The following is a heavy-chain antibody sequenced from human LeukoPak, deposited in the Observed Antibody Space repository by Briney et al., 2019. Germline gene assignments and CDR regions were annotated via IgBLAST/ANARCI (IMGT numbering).Heavy chain of an antibody. Sequence: GGSLRLSWAGSGFTFSDFWMTWVRQAPGKGLEWVSSISSSSYIYYADSVKGRFTISRDNTKNSLYLQMNSLRAEDTAVYYCARDPPDIVVVPAATYLDAFDIWGQGTMVTVSS. V-gene: IGHV3-69-1*01. J-gene: IGHJ3*02. D-gene: IGHD2-2*01. CDR1: GFTFSDFW. CDR3: ARDPPDIVVVPAATYLDAFDI. CDR2: ISSSSYI.